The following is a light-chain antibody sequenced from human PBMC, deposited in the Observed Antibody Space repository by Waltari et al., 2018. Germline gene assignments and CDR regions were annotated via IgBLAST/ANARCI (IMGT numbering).Light chain of an antibody. CDR1: PGAVTCVHF. CDR2: DTS. Sequence: QAVVTQETSVTVSPRGTVTLPCGSRPGAVTCVHFPYWFQQKPGQAPMTLIYDTSNKHSWTPARFSGSLLGDKAALTLSGAQPEDEAEYYCLLSYSGARWVFGGGTKLTVL. CDR3: LLSYSGARWV. V-gene: IGLV7-46*01. J-gene: IGLJ3*02.